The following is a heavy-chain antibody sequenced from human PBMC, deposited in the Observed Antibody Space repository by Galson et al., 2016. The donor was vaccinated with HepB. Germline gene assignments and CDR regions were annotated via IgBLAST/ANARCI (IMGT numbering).Heavy chain of an antibody. CDR1: GYTFTSYY. D-gene: IGHD3/OR15-3a*01. J-gene: IGHJ4*02. CDR2: INPSGGST. Sequence: SVKVSCKASGYTFTSYYMHWVRQAPGQGLEWMGIINPSGGSTSYAQKFQGRVTVTRDTSTSRVYLELSSLRSEDTAVYYCARGTGTGGYFDYWGQGTLVTVSS. CDR3: ARGTGTGGYFDY. V-gene: IGHV1-46*01.